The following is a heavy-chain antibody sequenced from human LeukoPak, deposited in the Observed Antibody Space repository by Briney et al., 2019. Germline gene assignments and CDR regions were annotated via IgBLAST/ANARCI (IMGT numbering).Heavy chain of an antibody. CDR3: ARDKGIAAAGTYYYYGMDV. CDR1: GGSFSDHY. Sequence: SETLSLTCAVYGGSFSDHYWSWIRQPPGKGLEWIGYIYSSGITHYNPSLKSRVTISVDTSKNQFSLKLSSVTAADTAVYYCARDKGIAAAGTYYYYGMDVWGQGTTVTVSS. J-gene: IGHJ6*02. D-gene: IGHD6-13*01. CDR2: IYSSGIT. V-gene: IGHV4-34*09.